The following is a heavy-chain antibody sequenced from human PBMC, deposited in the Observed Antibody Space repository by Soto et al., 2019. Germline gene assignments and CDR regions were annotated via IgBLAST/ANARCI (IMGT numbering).Heavy chain of an antibody. CDR1: GYTFTGHY. V-gene: IGHV1-2*02. D-gene: IGHD1-26*01. J-gene: IGHJ4*02. CDR3: GRGRSGQIVIFY. Sequence: GXSVKVSCKTSGYTFTGHYIHWVRQAPQQGPEWMGEIGPESGATRYAEKFRGRVTMTMDTSITTVYMELRNLSPDDTAVYYCGRGRSGQIVIFYWGQGTPVTDSS. CDR2: IGPESGAT.